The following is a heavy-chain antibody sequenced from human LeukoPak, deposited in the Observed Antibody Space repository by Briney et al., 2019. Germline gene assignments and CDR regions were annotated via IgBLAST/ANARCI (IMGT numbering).Heavy chain of an antibody. J-gene: IGHJ4*02. CDR3: ARDSYSSSWHAVDY. D-gene: IGHD6-13*01. V-gene: IGHV4-31*03. CDR1: GGSISSGGYY. Sequence: SETLSLTCTVSGGSISSGGYYWSWIRQHPGKGLEWIGYIYYSGSTYYNPSLKSRVTISVDTSKNQFSLKLSSVTAADTAVYYCARDSYSSSWHAVDYWGQGTLVTVSS. CDR2: IYYSGST.